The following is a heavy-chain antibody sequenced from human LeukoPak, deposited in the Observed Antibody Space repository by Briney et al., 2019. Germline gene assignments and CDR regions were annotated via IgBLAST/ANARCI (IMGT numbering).Heavy chain of an antibody. V-gene: IGHV4-61*02. CDR3: AREGPHDYSFLH. D-gene: IGHD4-11*01. CDR1: GGSISSGSYY. CDR2: IYTSGST. Sequence: PSQTLSLTCTVSGGSISSGSYYWSWIRQPAGKGLEWIGRIYTSGSTNYNPSLKSRVTISVDTSKNQFSLKLSSVTAADTAVYYCAREGPHDYSFLHWGQETLVTVSS. J-gene: IGHJ4*02.